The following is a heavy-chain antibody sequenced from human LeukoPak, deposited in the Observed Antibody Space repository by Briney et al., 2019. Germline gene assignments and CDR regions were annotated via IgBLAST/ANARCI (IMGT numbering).Heavy chain of an antibody. CDR3: AITDLIVGATS. D-gene: IGHD1-26*01. CDR1: GGSISSYY. V-gene: IGHV4-59*08. Sequence: SETLSLTCIVSGGSISSYYWSWIRQPPGKGLEWIGYIYYSGSTNYNPSLKSRVTISVDTSKNQFSLKLSSVTAADTAVYYCAITDLIVGATSWGQGTLVTVSS. J-gene: IGHJ5*02. CDR2: IYYSGST.